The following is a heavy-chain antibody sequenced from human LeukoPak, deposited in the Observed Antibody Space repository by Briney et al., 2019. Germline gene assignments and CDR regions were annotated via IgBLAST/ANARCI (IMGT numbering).Heavy chain of an antibody. J-gene: IGHJ4*02. Sequence: GGSLRLSCAASGFTFSSYEMNWVRQAPGKGLEWVSYISSTSITIYYADSVKGRFTISRDNSKNTLYLQMNGLRAEDTAVYYCAREYGDYYDYWGQGTLVTVSS. CDR1: GFTFSSYE. V-gene: IGHV3-48*01. CDR2: ISSTSITI. D-gene: IGHD4-17*01. CDR3: AREYGDYYDY.